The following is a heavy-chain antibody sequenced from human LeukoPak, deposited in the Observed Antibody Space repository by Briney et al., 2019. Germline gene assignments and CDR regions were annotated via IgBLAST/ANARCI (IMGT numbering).Heavy chain of an antibody. CDR3: ARVQTTFSYFDY. CDR1: GGSISSYY. D-gene: IGHD1-14*01. Sequence: PSETLSLTCTVSGGSISSYYWSWIRQPPGKGLEWIGYIYYSGSTNYNPSLKSRVTISVDTSKNQFSLKLSSVTAADTAVYYCARVQTTFSYFDYWGQGTLVTVSS. CDR2: IYYSGST. J-gene: IGHJ4*02. V-gene: IGHV4-59*01.